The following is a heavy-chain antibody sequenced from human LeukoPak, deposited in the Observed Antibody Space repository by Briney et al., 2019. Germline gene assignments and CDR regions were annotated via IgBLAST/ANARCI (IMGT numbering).Heavy chain of an antibody. D-gene: IGHD3-10*01. CDR2: IYYSGSST. Sequence: SETLSLTCTVSGGSMSGFFWTWIRQPPGRELEWIGSIYYSGSSTKYNPSLKSRVIISVDTSKSQFSLNLNSATAADTAVYYCARTSRHFYGSGTNLTPWPAGMDVWGQGTTVTVSS. V-gene: IGHV4-59*01. CDR1: GGSMSGFF. CDR3: ARTSRHFYGSGTNLTPWPAGMDV. J-gene: IGHJ6*02.